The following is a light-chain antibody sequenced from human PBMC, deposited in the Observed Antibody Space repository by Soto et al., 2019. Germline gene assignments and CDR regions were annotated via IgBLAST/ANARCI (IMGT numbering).Light chain of an antibody. CDR1: QSVSTN. J-gene: IGKJ1*01. CDR3: HHYNNWPPWT. Sequence: EIVMTQSPATLSVSPGERATFSCRAIQSVSTNLAWYQQKPGQSPRLLTCGASIRATGIPARFSGSGSGTEFTLTTSNLQSEDFAISSCHHYNNWPPWTFGQGTKVDIK. CDR2: GAS. V-gene: IGKV3-15*01.